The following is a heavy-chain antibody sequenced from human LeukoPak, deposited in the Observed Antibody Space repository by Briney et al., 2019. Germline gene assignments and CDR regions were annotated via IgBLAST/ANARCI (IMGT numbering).Heavy chain of an antibody. CDR3: ARDRAIYSYGYYDAFDI. J-gene: IGHJ3*02. CDR2: INPNSGGT. D-gene: IGHD5-18*01. V-gene: IGHV1-2*02. Sequence: ASVTVSCTASGYTFTGFYMHWVRQAPGQGLEWMGWINPNSGGTNYAQKFQGRVTMTRDTSISTAYMELSRLTSDDTAVYYCARDRAIYSYGYYDAFDIWGQGTMVTVSS. CDR1: GYTFTGFY.